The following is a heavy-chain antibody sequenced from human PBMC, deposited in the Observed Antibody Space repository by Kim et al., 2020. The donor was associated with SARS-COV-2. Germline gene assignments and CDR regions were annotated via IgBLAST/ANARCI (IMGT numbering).Heavy chain of an antibody. CDR2: INHSGST. Sequence: SETLSLTCAVYGGSFSGYYWSWIRQPPGTGLEWIGEINHSGSTNYNPSLTSRVTISVDTSKNQFSLKLSSVTAADTAVYYCARGRGLRYFDWLPDYWGQGTLVTVSS. D-gene: IGHD3-9*01. CDR1: GGSFSGYY. J-gene: IGHJ4*02. CDR3: ARGRGLRYFDWLPDY. V-gene: IGHV4-34*01.